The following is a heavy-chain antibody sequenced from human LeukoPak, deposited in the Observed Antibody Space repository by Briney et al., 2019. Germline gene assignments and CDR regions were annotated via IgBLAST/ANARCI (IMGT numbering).Heavy chain of an antibody. V-gene: IGHV4-4*07. CDR3: ARTPICSGGSCYNYYYYYMDV. D-gene: IGHD2-15*01. J-gene: IGHJ6*03. CDR2: IYTSGST. CDR1: GGSISSYY. Sequence: SETLSLTCTVSGGSISSYYWSWIRQPAGKGLEWIGRIYTSGSTNYNPSLKSRVTMSVDTSKNQFSLKLSSVTAADTAVYYCARTPICSGGSCYNYYYYYMDVWGKGTTVTISS.